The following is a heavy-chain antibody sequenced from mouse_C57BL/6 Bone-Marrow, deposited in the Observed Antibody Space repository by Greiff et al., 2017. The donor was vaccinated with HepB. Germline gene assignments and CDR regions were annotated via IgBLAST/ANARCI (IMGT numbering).Heavy chain of an antibody. Sequence: VQLQQSGAELVRPGASVKLSCKASGYTFTDYYINWVKQRPGQGLEWIARIYPGSGNTYYNEKFKGKATLTAEKSSSTAYMQLSSLTSEDSAVYFCAREGLRRWFAYWGQGTLVTVSA. J-gene: IGHJ3*01. CDR3: AREGLRRWFAY. D-gene: IGHD2-4*01. CDR2: IYPGSGNT. CDR1: GYTFTDYY. V-gene: IGHV1-76*01.